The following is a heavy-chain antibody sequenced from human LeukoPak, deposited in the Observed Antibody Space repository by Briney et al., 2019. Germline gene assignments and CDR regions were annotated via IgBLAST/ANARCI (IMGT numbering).Heavy chain of an antibody. D-gene: IGHD1-26*01. CDR2: INHSGST. J-gene: IGHJ4*02. V-gene: IGHV4-34*01. Sequence: PSETLSLTCAVYGGSFSGYYWSWIRQPPGKGLEWIGEINHSGSTNYNPSLKSRVTISVDTSKNQFSLKLSSVTAADTAVYYCARLDLGATTCLDYCGQGTPVTVSS. CDR3: ARLDLGATTCLDY. CDR1: GGSFSGYY.